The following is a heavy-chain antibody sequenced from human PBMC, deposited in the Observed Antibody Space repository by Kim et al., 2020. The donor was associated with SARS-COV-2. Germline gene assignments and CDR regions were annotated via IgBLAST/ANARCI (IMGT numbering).Heavy chain of an antibody. CDR3: ARGRPGYMDV. CDR1: EFTFSSYS. J-gene: IGHJ6*03. V-gene: IGHV3-48*02. CDR2: ISSSGTTV. Sequence: LSLTCAPSEFTFSSYSMIWVRQAPGKGLDWVSYISSSGTTVYYADSVKGRFTISRDNAKNLFYLQLSSLRDEDTAVYYCARGRPGYMDVWGKGTTVT.